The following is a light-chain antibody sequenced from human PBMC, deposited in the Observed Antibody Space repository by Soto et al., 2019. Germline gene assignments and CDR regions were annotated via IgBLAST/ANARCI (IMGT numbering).Light chain of an antibody. J-gene: IGKJ1*01. CDR1: QSVSS. CDR3: QQYNDWLWT. V-gene: IGKV3-15*01. Sequence: EIVMTQSPATLSVSPGERATLSCRASQSVSSLAWYQQKPGQAPRLLIYGASTRATGIPAGFSGRGSGTEFTLTITSLQSEDFAVYYCQQYNDWLWTFGQGTKVDIK. CDR2: GAS.